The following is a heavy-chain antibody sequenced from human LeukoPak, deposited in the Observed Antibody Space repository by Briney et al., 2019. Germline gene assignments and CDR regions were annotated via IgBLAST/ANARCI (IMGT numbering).Heavy chain of an antibody. CDR1: GFTFSDYW. CDR3: ARNFVGSDSSDFDS. D-gene: IGHD1-26*01. Sequence: GGSLRLSCEASGFTFSDYWMHWVRQAPGKGLVWVSRVRRDGIETNYADSVKGRFTISRDNARTTLYLQMNSPRAEDTAIYYCARNFVGSDSSDFDSWGQGTLVTVSS. V-gene: IGHV3-74*01. J-gene: IGHJ4*02. CDR2: VRRDGIET.